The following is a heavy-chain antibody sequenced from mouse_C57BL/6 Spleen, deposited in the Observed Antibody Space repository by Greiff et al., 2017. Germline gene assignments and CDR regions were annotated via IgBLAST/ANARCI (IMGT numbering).Heavy chain of an antibody. J-gene: IGHJ2*01. D-gene: IGHD3-2*02. Sequence: EVQGVESGGGLVKPGGSLKLSCAASGFTFSSYAMSWVRQTPEKRLEWVATISDGGSYTYYPDNVKGRFTISRDNAKNNLYLQMSHLKSEDTAMYYCAREGQLRLPFDYWGQGTTLTVSS. CDR1: GFTFSSYA. CDR3: AREGQLRLPFDY. V-gene: IGHV5-4*01. CDR2: ISDGGSYT.